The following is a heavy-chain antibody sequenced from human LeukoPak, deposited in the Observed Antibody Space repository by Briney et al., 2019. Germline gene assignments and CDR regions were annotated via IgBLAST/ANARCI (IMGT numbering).Heavy chain of an antibody. D-gene: IGHD6-25*01. CDR2: MNPNSGNT. CDR3: ARGLDAAAGLANFDY. V-gene: IGHV1-8*01. Sequence: ASVKVSCKASGYTFTNYDINWVRQATGQGLEWMGWMNPNSGNTSYAQKFQGRVTMTRNTSITTAYMELSSLRSEDTAVYYCARGLDAAAGLANFDYWGQGTLVTVSS. CDR1: GYTFTNYD. J-gene: IGHJ4*02.